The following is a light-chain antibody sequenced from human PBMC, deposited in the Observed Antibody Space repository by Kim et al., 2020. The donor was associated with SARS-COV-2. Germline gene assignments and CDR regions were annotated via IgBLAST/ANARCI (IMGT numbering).Light chain of an antibody. V-gene: IGKV1-39*01. CDR3: QPYSTLPRN. CDR2: AAS. CDR1: QSISSY. J-gene: IGKJ2*02. Sequence: DIQMTQSPSSLSASVGDRVTITCRASQSISSYLNWYQQKPGKAPKLLIYAASSLQSGVPSRFSGSGSGTDFTFTISSLQPEDIATYDCQPYSTLPRNFAQGTTLAI.